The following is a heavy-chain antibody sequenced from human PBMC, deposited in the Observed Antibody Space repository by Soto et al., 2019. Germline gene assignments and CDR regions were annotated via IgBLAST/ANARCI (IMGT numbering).Heavy chain of an antibody. J-gene: IGHJ6*04. V-gene: IGHV3-21*01. Sequence: EVQLVESGGGLVKPGGSLRLSCVASGFTFRSYTMNWVRQAPGKGLEWVSAIRGFSPYTFYADSLKGRFTISRDNAKNSLYLLMKSLRAEDTTVYYCARDRGYDAHDYYYNAMDVWGKGTTVTVSS. CDR1: GFTFRSYT. CDR2: IRGFSPYT. D-gene: IGHD2-15*01. CDR3: ARDRGYDAHDYYYNAMDV.